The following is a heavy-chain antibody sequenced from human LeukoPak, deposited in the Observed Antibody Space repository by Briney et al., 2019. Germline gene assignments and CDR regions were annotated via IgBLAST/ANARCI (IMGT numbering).Heavy chain of an antibody. CDR2: IYSGGST. V-gene: IGHV3-66*01. CDR3: ARDLHSGGSYPGYSTFDY. J-gene: IGHJ4*02. CDR1: GFTVSSNY. D-gene: IGHD2-15*01. Sequence: GGSLRLSCAASGFTVSSNYMSWVRQAPGKGLEWVPVIYSGGSTYYADSVKGRFTISRDNSKNTLYLQMNSLRAEDTAVYYCARDLHSGGSYPGYSTFDYWGRGTLVTVSS.